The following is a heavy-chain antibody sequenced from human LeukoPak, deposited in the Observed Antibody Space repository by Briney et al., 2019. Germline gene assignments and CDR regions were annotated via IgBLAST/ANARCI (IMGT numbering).Heavy chain of an antibody. D-gene: IGHD6-19*01. J-gene: IGHJ4*01. Sequence: ASVKVSCKASGGTFSSYAISWVRQAPGQGLEWMGGIIPIFGTANYAQKFQGRVTITADESTSTAYMELSSLRSDDTAVYYCARDSGWKYFDDWGQGTLVSVPS. CDR3: ARDSGWKYFDD. CDR2: IIPIFGTA. V-gene: IGHV1-69*13. CDR1: GGTFSSYA.